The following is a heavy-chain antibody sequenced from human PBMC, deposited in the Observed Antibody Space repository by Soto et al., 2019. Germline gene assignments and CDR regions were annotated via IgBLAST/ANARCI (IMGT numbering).Heavy chain of an antibody. J-gene: IGHJ6*02. CDR3: ARHRYSNDRRIYYYYYYGMDV. D-gene: IGHD4-4*01. CDR1: GYSFTSYW. Sequence: PGESLKISCKGSGYSFTSYWISWVRQMPGKGLEWMGRIDPSDSYTNYSPSFQGHVTISADKSISTAYLQWSSLKASDTAMYYCARHRYSNDRRIYYYYYYGMDVWGQGTLVTVSS. V-gene: IGHV5-10-1*01. CDR2: IDPSDSYT.